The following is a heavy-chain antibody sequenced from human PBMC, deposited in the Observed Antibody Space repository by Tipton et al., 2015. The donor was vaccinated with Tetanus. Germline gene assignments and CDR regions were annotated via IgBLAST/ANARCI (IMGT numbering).Heavy chain of an antibody. Sequence: SLRLSCAASGFTFSSYGMHWVRQAPGKGLEWVAVIWYDGSNKYYADSVKGRFTISRDNSKNTLYLQMNSLRAEDTAVYYCAGGIVVVSASEAFDMWGQGTMVTVSS. J-gene: IGHJ3*02. CDR3: AGGIVVVSASEAFDM. CDR2: IWYDGSNK. D-gene: IGHD2-21*01. V-gene: IGHV3-33*01. CDR1: GFTFSSYG.